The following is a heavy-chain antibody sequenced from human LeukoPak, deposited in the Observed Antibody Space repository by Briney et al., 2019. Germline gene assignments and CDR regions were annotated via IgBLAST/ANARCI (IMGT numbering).Heavy chain of an antibody. CDR1: GGTFSSYA. J-gene: IGHJ4*02. Sequence: ASVKVSCKASGGTFSSYAISWVRQAPGQGVEWMGGIIPIFGTANYAQKFQGRVTITADESTSTAYMELSSLRSEDTAVYYCARDRDDYYDSSGQTLGPFDYWGQGTLVTVSS. CDR2: IIPIFGTA. CDR3: ARDRDDYYDSSGQTLGPFDY. V-gene: IGHV1-69*13. D-gene: IGHD3-22*01.